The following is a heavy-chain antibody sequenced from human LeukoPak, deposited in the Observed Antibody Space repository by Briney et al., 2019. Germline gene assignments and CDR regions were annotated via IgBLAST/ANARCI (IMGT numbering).Heavy chain of an antibody. Sequence: GGSLRLSCAASGFTFSSYAMSWVRQAPGKGLEWVSAISGSGGSTYYADSGKGRFTISRDNSKNTLYLQMNSLRAEDTAVYYCARVSPEDLASFDYWGQGTLVTVSS. V-gene: IGHV3-23*01. CDR2: ISGSGGST. CDR3: ARVSPEDLASFDY. D-gene: IGHD5-12*01. J-gene: IGHJ4*02. CDR1: GFTFSSYA.